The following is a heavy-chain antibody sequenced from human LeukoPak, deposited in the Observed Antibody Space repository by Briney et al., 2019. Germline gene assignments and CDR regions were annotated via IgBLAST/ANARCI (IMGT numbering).Heavy chain of an antibody. CDR1: GGSFSGYY. Sequence: SETLSLTCAVYGGSFSGYYWSWIRQPPGKGLEWIGEINHSGSTNYNPSLKSRVTISVDTSKNQFSLKLSSVTAADTAVYYCARGRISSPRWFDPWGQGTLVTVSS. CDR2: INHSGST. V-gene: IGHV4-34*01. J-gene: IGHJ5*02. CDR3: ARGRISSPRWFDP. D-gene: IGHD6-13*01.